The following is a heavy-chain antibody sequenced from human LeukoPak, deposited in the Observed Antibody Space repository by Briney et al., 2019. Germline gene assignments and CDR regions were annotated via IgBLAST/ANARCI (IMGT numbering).Heavy chain of an antibody. CDR3: AKGSKAVLFTRDHYMDV. D-gene: IGHD6-19*01. CDR1: GFMFNDYG. Sequence: GGSLRLSCAAAGFMFNDYGMSWVRQAPGKGLEWVSGINWNSLSTSYADSVKGRFTISRDNSKNTLYLHMNSLRAEDTAVYFCAKGSKAVLFTRDHYMDVWGKGTTVTISS. V-gene: IGHV3-20*04. J-gene: IGHJ6*03. CDR2: INWNSLST.